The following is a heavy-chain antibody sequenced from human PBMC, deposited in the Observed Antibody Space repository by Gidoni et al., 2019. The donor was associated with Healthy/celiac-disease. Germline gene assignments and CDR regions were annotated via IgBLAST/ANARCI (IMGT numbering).Heavy chain of an antibody. Sequence: QVQLQASGPGLVKPSQTLSLTCTVSGGSISSGGYYWSWIRQHPGKGLEWIGYIYYSGSTYYNPSLKSRVTISVDTSKNQFSLKLSSVTAADTAVYYCARRHGSGSYYEFPDAFDIWGQGTMVTVSS. D-gene: IGHD3-10*01. CDR2: IYYSGST. CDR1: GGSISSGGYY. CDR3: ARRHGSGSYYEFPDAFDI. V-gene: IGHV4-31*03. J-gene: IGHJ3*02.